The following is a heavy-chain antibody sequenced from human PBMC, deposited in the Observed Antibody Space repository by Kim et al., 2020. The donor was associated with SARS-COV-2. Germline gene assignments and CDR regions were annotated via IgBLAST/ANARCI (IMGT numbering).Heavy chain of an antibody. J-gene: IGHJ6*02. CDR1: GYTFTGYY. Sequence: ASVKVSCKASGYTFTGYYMHWVRQALGQGLEWMGRINPNSGGTNYAQKFQGRVTMTRDTSISTAYMELSRLRSDDTAVYYCARGRDYYDSSGYHYSGEYYYGMDVWGQGTTVTVSS. CDR2: INPNSGGT. D-gene: IGHD3-22*01. CDR3: ARGRDYYDSSGYHYSGEYYYGMDV. V-gene: IGHV1-2*06.